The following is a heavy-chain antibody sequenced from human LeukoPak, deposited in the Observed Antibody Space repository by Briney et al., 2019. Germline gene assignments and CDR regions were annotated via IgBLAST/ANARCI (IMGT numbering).Heavy chain of an antibody. V-gene: IGHV1-2*02. Sequence: ASVKVSCKASGYTFTVYYMHWVRQAPGQGLEWMGWINPNSGGTNYAQKFQGRVTMTRDTSISTAYMELSRLRSDDTAVYYCAREWCKKYYYYGMDVWGQGTTVTVSS. CDR2: INPNSGGT. CDR1: GYTFTVYY. CDR3: AREWCKKYYYYGMDV. J-gene: IGHJ6*02. D-gene: IGHD2-8*01.